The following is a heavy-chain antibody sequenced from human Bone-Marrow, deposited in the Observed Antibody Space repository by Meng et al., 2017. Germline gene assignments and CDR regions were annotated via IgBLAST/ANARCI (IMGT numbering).Heavy chain of an antibody. CDR2: IYYSGST. D-gene: IGHD1-26*01. Sequence: QVQLQESGPGVVKPSQTLSLTCTVSGGSISSGGYYRSWIRQHPGKCLEWIGYIYYSGSTYYNPSLKSLVTISVDTSKNQFSLKLSSVTAADTAVYYCARVGYSGSRVTSYYFDYWGQGTLVTVSS. CDR1: GGSISSGGYY. J-gene: IGHJ4*02. V-gene: IGHV4-31*01. CDR3: ARVGYSGSRVTSYYFDY.